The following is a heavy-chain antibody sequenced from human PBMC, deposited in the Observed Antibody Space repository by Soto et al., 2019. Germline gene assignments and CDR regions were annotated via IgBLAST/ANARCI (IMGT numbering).Heavy chain of an antibody. CDR3: ARDKERALFGVVIFDY. J-gene: IGHJ4*02. CDR2: ISAYNGNT. D-gene: IGHD3-3*01. Sequence: ASVKVSCKASGYTFTSYGISWVRQAPGQGLEWMGWISAYNGNTNYAQKLQGRVTMTTDTSTSTAYMELRSLRSDDTAVYYCARDKERALFGVVIFDYWGQGTLVTVSS. V-gene: IGHV1-18*01. CDR1: GYTFTSYG.